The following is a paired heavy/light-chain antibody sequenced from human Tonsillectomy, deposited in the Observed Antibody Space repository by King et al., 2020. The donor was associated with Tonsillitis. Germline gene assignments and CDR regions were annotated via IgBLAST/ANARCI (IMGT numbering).Light chain of an antibody. J-gene: IGLJ2*01. Sequence: SYELTQPPSVSVSPGQTARITCSGDALPKQYTYWYQKKPGQAPVLVIYKDSERPSGIPERFSGSSSGTTVTLTISGVEAEDEADYYCQSADSSGTYVIFGGGSKLTVL. CDR3: QSADSSGTYVI. V-gene: IGLV3-25*02. CDR2: KDS. CDR1: ALPKQY.
Heavy chain of an antibody. D-gene: IGHD3-3*01. CDR2: IDPSDSYT. J-gene: IGHJ3*02. CDR1: GYIFTNYW. Sequence: EVQLVQSGAEVKKPGESLRISCKGSGYIFTNYWISWVRQIPGKGLEWMGRIDPSDSYTTYGPSFQGHLTISADKSLSTVYLLWTSLKASDTAVYYCARRAGFWSGYSQDAFHIWGQGTMVTVSS. CDR3: ARRAGFWSGYSQDAFHI. V-gene: IGHV5-10-1*03.